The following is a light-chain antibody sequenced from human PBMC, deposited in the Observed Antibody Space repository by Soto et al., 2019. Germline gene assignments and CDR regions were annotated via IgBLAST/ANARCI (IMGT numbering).Light chain of an antibody. Sequence: DIQMTQSPSSLSASVGDRVTITCRASQSIGRFLNWYQQKPGKAPTLLIYAASSLQSGVPSRFSGSGSGTDFTLTISRLQPEDFATYYCQQSYSPPPITCGQGTRLEIK. CDR1: QSIGRF. CDR2: AAS. V-gene: IGKV1-39*01. CDR3: QQSYSPPPIT. J-gene: IGKJ5*01.